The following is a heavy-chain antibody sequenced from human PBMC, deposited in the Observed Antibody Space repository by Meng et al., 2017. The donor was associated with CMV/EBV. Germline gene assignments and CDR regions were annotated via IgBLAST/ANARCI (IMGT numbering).Heavy chain of an antibody. CDR1: GFTFSSYA. CDR3: ARHTGPEDQLLRLPYYYGMDV. Sequence: GGSLRLSCAASGFTFSSYAMHWVRQAPGKGLEWVAVISYDGSNKYYADSVKGRFTISRDNSKNTLYLQMNSLRAEDTAVYYCARHTGPEDQLLRLPYYYGMDVWGQGTTVTVSS. CDR2: ISYDGSNK. J-gene: IGHJ6*02. V-gene: IGHV3-30-3*01. D-gene: IGHD2-2*01.